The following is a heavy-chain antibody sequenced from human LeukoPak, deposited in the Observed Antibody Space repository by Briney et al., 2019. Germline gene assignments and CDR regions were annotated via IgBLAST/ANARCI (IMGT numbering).Heavy chain of an antibody. CDR2: ISYDGSNK. J-gene: IGHJ6*02. Sequence: XLRLSCXASGFTFSSYAMHWVRQAPGKGLEWVAVISYDGSNKYYADSVKGRFTISRDNSNNTLYLQMNSLRAEDTAVYYCARDYCSSTTCYFGYYFYYYGMDVWGQGTTVTVSS. CDR1: GFTFSSYA. V-gene: IGHV3-30*04. D-gene: IGHD2-2*01. CDR3: ARDYCSSTTCYFGYYFYYYGMDV.